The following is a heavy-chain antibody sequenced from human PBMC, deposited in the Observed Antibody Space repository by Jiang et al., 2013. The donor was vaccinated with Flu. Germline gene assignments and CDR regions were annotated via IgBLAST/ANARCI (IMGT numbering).Heavy chain of an antibody. CDR2: IWHDGSNK. D-gene: IGHD1-26*01. CDR3: ARDLVGGGNWIDA. J-gene: IGHJ5*02. CDR1: GFSFSSRG. V-gene: IGHV3-33*01. Sequence: QLLESGGGVVQPGRSLRLSCAAAGFSFSSRGMHWVRQAPGKGLEWVAVIWHDGSNKYYADAVKGRFTISRDNSKNTVYLQMNSLRAGDTAIYYCARDLVGGGNWIDAWGQGTMVTISS.